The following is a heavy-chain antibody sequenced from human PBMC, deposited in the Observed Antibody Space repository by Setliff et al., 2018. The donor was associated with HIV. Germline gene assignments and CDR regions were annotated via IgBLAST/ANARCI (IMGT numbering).Heavy chain of an antibody. D-gene: IGHD6-13*01. CDR1: GGSFSTYY. CDR3: ARDRIEVIAETPHDVFDI. V-gene: IGHV4-4*07. J-gene: IGHJ3*02. Sequence: PSETLSLTCAVYGGSFSTYYWSWIRQPAGEGLEYIGRVHSTGTTIYNPSLKSRATMSVDTAKNQFSLKLTSVSAADTAVYFCARDRIEVIAETPHDVFDIWGRGTMVTVSS. CDR2: VHSTGTT.